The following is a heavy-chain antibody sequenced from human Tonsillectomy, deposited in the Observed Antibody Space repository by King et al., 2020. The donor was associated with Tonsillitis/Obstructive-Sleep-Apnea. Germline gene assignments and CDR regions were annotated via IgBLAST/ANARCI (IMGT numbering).Heavy chain of an antibody. CDR3: ARAGTQYQRPGAGSRVYYYMDV. CDR2: IWYDGSNK. J-gene: IGHJ6*03. Sequence: VQLVESGGGVVQPGRSLRLSCAASGFTFSSYGMHWVRQAPGKGLEWVAVIWYDGSNKYYADSVKGRFTISRDNSKNTLYLQMNSLRAEDTAVYYCARAGTQYQRPGAGSRVYYYMDVWGEGTTVTVSS. D-gene: IGHD2-2*01. V-gene: IGHV3-33*01. CDR1: GFTFSSYG.